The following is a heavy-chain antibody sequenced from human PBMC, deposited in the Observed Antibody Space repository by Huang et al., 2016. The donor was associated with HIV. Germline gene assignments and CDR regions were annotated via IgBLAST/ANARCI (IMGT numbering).Heavy chain of an antibody. J-gene: IGHJ4*02. D-gene: IGHD6-13*01. V-gene: IGHV3-23*01. Sequence: EVQLLESGGGLVQPGGSLRLSCADFGFTFSSYAMSWVRQAPGKGLELGSSSTGRGSSSYYADSVKGRFTISRDNSKNTLYLQMNSLRAEDTAIYYCAKADSGAAAGSLVDYWGQGTLVTVSS. CDR3: AKADSGAAAGSLVDY. CDR2: STGRGSSS. CDR1: GFTFSSYA.